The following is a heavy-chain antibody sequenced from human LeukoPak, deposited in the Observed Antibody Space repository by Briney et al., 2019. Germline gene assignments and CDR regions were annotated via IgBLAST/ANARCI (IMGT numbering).Heavy chain of an antibody. V-gene: IGHV4-4*08. Sequence: PSETLSLTCTVSGGSVFSYYWNWIRQSPGKGLEWLGYIYPNGITNYSPSLRSRGTISIATSKNQISLRLTSVTAADTAIYYCARRAYYDSSGYHPTSGYFDLWGRGTLVTVSS. CDR2: IYPNGIT. CDR3: ARRAYYDSSGYHPTSGYFDL. J-gene: IGHJ2*01. D-gene: IGHD3-22*01. CDR1: GGSVFSYY.